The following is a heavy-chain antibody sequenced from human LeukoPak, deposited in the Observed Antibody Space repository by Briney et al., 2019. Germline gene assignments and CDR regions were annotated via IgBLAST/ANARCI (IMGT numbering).Heavy chain of an antibody. CDR3: ARQTGSGLFILP. J-gene: IGHJ4*02. Sequence: SETLSLTCTVSGYSISSGYYWGWIRQPPGKGLEWIGSIYYSGNTYYNASLKSQVSISIDTSKNQFSLKLTSVTAADTAVYYCARQTGSGLFILPGGQGTLVTVSS. V-gene: IGHV4-38-2*02. CDR1: GYSISSGYY. CDR2: IYYSGNT. D-gene: IGHD3/OR15-3a*01.